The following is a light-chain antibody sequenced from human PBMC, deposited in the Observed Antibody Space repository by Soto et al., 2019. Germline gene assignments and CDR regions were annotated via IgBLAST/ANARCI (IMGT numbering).Light chain of an antibody. CDR3: QQGHSWPLT. Sequence: EIVMTQSPATLSLSPGERAALSCRASQSINSELAWYQQKTGQPPRLLIYGASTRATGVPARFTGSESGSEFTLTISGLQSEDFAVYYCQQGHSWPLTFGQGTRLEI. V-gene: IGKV3-15*01. CDR2: GAS. CDR1: QSINSE. J-gene: IGKJ2*01.